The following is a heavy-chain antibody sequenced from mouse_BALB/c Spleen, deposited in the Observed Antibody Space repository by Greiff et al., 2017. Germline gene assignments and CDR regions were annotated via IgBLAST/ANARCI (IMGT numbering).Heavy chain of an antibody. CDR1: GFTFSSYA. D-gene: IGHD2-2*01. J-gene: IGHJ3*01. CDR2: ISSGGST. CDR3: AREGYDGFAY. V-gene: IGHV5-6-5*01. Sequence: EVQVVESGGGLVKPGGSLKLSCAASGFTFSSYAMSWVRQTPEKRLEWVASISSGGSTYYPDSVKGRFTISRDNARNILYLQMSSLRSEDTAMYYCAREGYDGFAYWGQGTLVTVS.